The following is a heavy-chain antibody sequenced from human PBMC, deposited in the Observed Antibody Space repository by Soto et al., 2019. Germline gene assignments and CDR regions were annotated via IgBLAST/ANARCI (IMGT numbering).Heavy chain of an antibody. CDR1: RLTLNISV. J-gene: IGHJ5*02. CDR2: ISGSGDTT. CDR3: AKGPSGYYDFWGGYWGRRHS. D-gene: IGHD3-3*01. V-gene: IGHV3-23*01. Sequence: ASCRLTLNISVMAVSLQKPGKGLEWVSAISGSGDTTYYADSVKGRLTISRDNSKNTLYLQMNSLRVEDTAVYYCAKGPSGYYDFWGGYWGRRHSWGQGTLVSVFS.